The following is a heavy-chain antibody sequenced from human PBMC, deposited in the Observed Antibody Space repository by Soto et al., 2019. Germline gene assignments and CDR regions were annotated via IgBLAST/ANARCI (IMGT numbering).Heavy chain of an antibody. Sequence: EVQLVESGGGLVQPGGSLRLSCAASGFTFSSYEMNWVRQAPGKGLEWVSYISSSGSTIYYADSVKGRFTISRDNAKNSLYLQMNSLRAEDTAVYYCASEQWLRLSHYFDYWGQGTLVTVSS. J-gene: IGHJ4*02. CDR2: ISSSGSTI. D-gene: IGHD5-12*01. V-gene: IGHV3-48*03. CDR3: ASEQWLRLSHYFDY. CDR1: GFTFSSYE.